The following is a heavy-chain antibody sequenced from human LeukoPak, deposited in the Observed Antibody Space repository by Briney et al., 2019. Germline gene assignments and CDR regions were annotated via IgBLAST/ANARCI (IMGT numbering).Heavy chain of an antibody. V-gene: IGHV4-34*01. D-gene: IGHD5-18*01. J-gene: IGHJ6*02. Sequence: PSETLSLTCAVYGGSFGGYYWSWIRQPPGKGLEWIGEIDHSGSTNYNPSLKSRVTISVDTSKNQFSLKLSSVAAADTAVYYCARLRGYSTGYYGMDVWGQGTTVTVSS. CDR3: ARLRGYSTGYYGMDV. CDR1: GGSFGGYY. CDR2: IDHSGST.